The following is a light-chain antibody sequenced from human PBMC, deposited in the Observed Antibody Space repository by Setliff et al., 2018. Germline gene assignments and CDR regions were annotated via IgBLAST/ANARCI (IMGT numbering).Light chain of an antibody. V-gene: IGLV2-23*02. Sequence: QSALTQAASVSGSPGQSVTISCTGSSSDIGTYDYVSWYQHHPGRAPKFLIYDVSKRSSGASDRFSGSKSGNTASLTISGLQAEDEADYYCCSYAGGSTYVFGTGTKVTVL. J-gene: IGLJ1*01. CDR1: SSDIGTYDY. CDR2: DVS. CDR3: CSYAGGSTYV.